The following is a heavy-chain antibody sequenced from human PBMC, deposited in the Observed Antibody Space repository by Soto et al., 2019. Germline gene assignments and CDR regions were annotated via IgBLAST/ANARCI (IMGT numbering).Heavy chain of an antibody. Sequence: GTLSLTGTVSGGSLSSYYWSWIRQPAGKGLEWIGRIYTSGSTNYNPSLKSRVTMSVDTSKNQFSLKLSSVTAADTAVYYCARGVVVAATNWFDPWGQGTLVTVSS. V-gene: IGHV4-4*07. CDR1: GGSLSSYY. CDR3: ARGVVVAATNWFDP. D-gene: IGHD2-15*01. CDR2: IYTSGST. J-gene: IGHJ5*02.